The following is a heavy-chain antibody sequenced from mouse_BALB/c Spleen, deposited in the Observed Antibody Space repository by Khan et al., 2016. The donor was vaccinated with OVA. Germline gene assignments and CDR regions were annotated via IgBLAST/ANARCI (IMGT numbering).Heavy chain of an antibody. Sequence: EVELVESGGGLVQTGGSRKLSCAASGFTFSGFGMHWVRQTPEKGLEWVAYISAGSNTIYYADTLKGRFTISRDNPTTTLFLQMTSLRSEDTAMYYGARTGYYYFDYWGQGTTLTVSA. CDR2: ISAGSNTI. J-gene: IGHJ2*01. CDR1: GFTFSGFG. D-gene: IGHD2-3*01. CDR3: ARTGYYYFDY. V-gene: IGHV5-17*02.